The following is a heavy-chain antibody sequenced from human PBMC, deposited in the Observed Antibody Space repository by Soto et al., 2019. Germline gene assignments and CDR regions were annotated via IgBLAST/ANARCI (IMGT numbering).Heavy chain of an antibody. CDR2: IYPGDSDT. J-gene: IGHJ4*02. CDR1: GYSFTSYW. Sequence: RGESLKISCKGSGYSFTSYWIGWVRQMPGKGLEWMGIIYPGDSDTRYSPSFQGQVTTSADKSISTAYLQWSSLKASDTAMYYCARRYYYDSTTYSPFDHWGQGTLVTVSS. CDR3: ARRYYYDSTTYSPFDH. V-gene: IGHV5-51*01. D-gene: IGHD3-22*01.